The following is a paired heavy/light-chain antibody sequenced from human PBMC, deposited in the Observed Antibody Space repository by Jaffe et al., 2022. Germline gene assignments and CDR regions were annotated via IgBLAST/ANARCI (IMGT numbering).Heavy chain of an antibody. J-gene: IGHJ4*02. Sequence: QVQLQESGPGLVKPSETLSLTCTVSGGSISSYYWSWIRQPPGKGLEWIGSIFYRGNTNYNPSLKSRLTISVDTSKNQFSLKLSSVTAADTAVYYCARVRYGDYYGVDLGFDYWGQGNLVTVSS. CDR1: GGSISSYY. V-gene: IGHV4-59*01. CDR2: IFYRGNT. D-gene: IGHD4-17*01. CDR3: ARVRYGDYYGVDLGFDY.
Light chain of an antibody. J-gene: IGLJ3*02. CDR2: ENN. CDR1: SSNIGNNY. V-gene: IGLV1-51*02. CDR3: GTWDSSLSAYWV. Sequence: QSVLTQPPSVSAAPGQKVTISCSGSSSNIGNNYVSWYQQLPGTAPKLLIYENNKRPSGIPDRFSGSKSGTSATLGITGLQTGDEADYYCGTWDSSLSAYWVFGGGTKLTVL.